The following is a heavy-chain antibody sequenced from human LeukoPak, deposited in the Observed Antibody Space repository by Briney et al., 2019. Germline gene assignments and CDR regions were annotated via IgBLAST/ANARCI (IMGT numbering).Heavy chain of an antibody. CDR2: ISYDGSNK. CDR3: ASTQRAAYYDSSGSLDY. V-gene: IGHV3-30-3*01. D-gene: IGHD3-22*01. CDR1: GFTFSSYA. Sequence: GGSLRLSCAASGFTFSSYAMHWVSQAPGKGLEWVAVISYDGSNKYYADSVKGRFTISRDNSKNTLYLQMNRLRAEDTAVYYCASTQRAAYYDSSGSLDYWGQGTLVTVSS. J-gene: IGHJ4*02.